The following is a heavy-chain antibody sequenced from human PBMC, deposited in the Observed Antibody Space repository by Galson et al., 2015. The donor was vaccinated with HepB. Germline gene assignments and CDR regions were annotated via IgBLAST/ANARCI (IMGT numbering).Heavy chain of an antibody. CDR1: GFTFSDYY. Sequence: SLRLSCAASGFTFSDYYMSWIRQAPGKGLEWVSYISSSRSYTNYADSVKGRFTISRDNAKNSLYLQMNSLRAEDTAVYYCARELSTPTDSSSWYFSYFDYWGQGTLVTVSS. D-gene: IGHD6-13*01. V-gene: IGHV3-11*06. CDR2: ISSSRSYT. CDR3: ARELSTPTDSSSWYFSYFDY. J-gene: IGHJ4*02.